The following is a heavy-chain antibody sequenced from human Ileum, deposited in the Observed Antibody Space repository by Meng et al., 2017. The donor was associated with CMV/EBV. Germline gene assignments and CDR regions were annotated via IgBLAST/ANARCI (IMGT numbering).Heavy chain of an antibody. V-gene: IGHV1-2*06. Sequence: ACRTSGYTFSEYWMHWVRQAPGQGLQWVGRICPNSGATDSAQNFQGRVTISRDASISTVYMQLTRLRPDDAAIYYCARDPYTDGDYWGQGTLVTVSS. CDR2: ICPNSGAT. CDR1: GYTFSEYW. D-gene: IGHD5-24*01. CDR3: ARDPYTDGDY. J-gene: IGHJ4*02.